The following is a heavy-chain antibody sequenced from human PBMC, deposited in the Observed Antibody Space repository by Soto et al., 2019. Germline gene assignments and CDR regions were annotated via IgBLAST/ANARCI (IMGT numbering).Heavy chain of an antibody. J-gene: IGHJ3*02. CDR3: ARTLRLRSLDWTPPVGAFDT. CDR2: IYHSGST. D-gene: IGHD3-3*01. Sequence: QVQLQESGPGLVKPSGTLSLTCAVSGGSISSSNWWSWVRQPPGKGLEWIGEIYHSGSTNYNPSLKSRVARSVDKSKIQFALKLSSVTAADTAVYYCARTLRLRSLDWTPPVGAFDTWGQGTMVTVSS. CDR1: GGSISSSNW. V-gene: IGHV4-4*02.